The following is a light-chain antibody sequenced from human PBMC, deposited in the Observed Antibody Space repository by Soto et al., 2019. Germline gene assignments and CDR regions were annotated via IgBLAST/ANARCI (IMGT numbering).Light chain of an antibody. CDR2: DAS. Sequence: EMVLTQSPGTLSLSPGERATLSCRASQSVSNNYLAWYQQKPGQAPRLLIADASRRATGIPDRFSGSGSGTEFTLTISRLEPEDFAVYYCQQCARSPLTFGQGTKVEMK. CDR3: QQCARSPLT. CDR1: QSVSNNY. V-gene: IGKV3-20*01. J-gene: IGKJ1*01.